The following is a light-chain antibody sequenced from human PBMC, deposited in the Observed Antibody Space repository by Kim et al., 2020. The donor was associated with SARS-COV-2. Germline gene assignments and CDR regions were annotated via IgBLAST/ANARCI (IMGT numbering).Light chain of an antibody. V-gene: IGLV3-19*01. CDR3: NSRDSSGNHSWV. Sequence: GQTGRITCQGDSLRSYYASWYQQKPGQAPVLVIYGKNNRPSGIPDRFSGSSSGNTASLTITGAQAEDEADYYCNSRDSSGNHSWVFGGGTQLTVL. J-gene: IGLJ3*02. CDR2: GKN. CDR1: SLRSYY.